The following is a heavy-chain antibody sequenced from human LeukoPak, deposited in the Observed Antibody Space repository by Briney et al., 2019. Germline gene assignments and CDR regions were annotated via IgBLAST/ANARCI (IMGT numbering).Heavy chain of an antibody. Sequence: GGSLRLSCAASGFTFSSYAMSWVRQAPGKGLEWVSAISGSGGSTYYADSVKGRFTISRDNSKNTLYLQMNSLRAEDTAVYYCAKDPGSSWYRRDLDYWGQGTLVTVSS. CDR3: AKDPGSSWYRRDLDY. V-gene: IGHV3-23*01. CDR1: GFTFSSYA. CDR2: ISGSGGST. J-gene: IGHJ4*02. D-gene: IGHD6-13*01.